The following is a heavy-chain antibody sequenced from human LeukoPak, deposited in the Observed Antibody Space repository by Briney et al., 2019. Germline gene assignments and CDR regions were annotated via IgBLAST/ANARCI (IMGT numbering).Heavy chain of an antibody. CDR2: IYGSSRT. D-gene: IGHD5-18*01. CDR3: ARDRADGYNYGDYFDN. CDR1: GFIVSSNY. V-gene: IGHV3-66*01. J-gene: IGHJ4*02. Sequence: GGSLRLSCAGSGFIVSSNYMSWVRQAAGKGLEWVSVIYGSSRTYYADSVKGRSTISRDNSKNTVYLQMDSLRAEDTAVYYCARDRADGYNYGDYFDNWGQGTLVTVSS.